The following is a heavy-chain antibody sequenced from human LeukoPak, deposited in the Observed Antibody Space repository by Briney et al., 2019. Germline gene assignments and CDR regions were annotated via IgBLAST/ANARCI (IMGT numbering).Heavy chain of an antibody. J-gene: IGHJ6*02. CDR2: IYYSGST. CDR1: GGSISSYY. D-gene: IGHD3-3*01. V-gene: IGHV4-59*04. CDR3: ARMSGSGYHKINDYYGMDV. Sequence: SETLSLTCTVSGGSISSYYWSWIRQPPGKGLEWIGYIYYSGSTYYNPSLKSRVTISVDTSKNQFSLKLSSVTAADTAVYYCARMSGSGYHKINDYYGMDVWGQGTTVTASS.